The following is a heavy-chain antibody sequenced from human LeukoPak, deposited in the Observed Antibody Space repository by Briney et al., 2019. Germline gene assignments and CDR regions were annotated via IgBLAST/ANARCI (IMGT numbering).Heavy chain of an antibody. V-gene: IGHV3-23*01. CDR2: ISGSGGST. Sequence: GGSLRLSCAASGFTFTNYAMSWVRQAPGKGLEWVSGISGSGGSTNYADSVKGRFTISRDNSKNTLYLQMNSLRPEDTGVYYCAKGRYDCGSGSYLSDYWGQGTLVTVSS. CDR3: AKGRYDCGSGSYLSDY. D-gene: IGHD3-10*01. J-gene: IGHJ4*02. CDR1: GFTFTNYA.